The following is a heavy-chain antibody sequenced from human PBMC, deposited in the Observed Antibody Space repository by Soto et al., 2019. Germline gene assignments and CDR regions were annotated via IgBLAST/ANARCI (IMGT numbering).Heavy chain of an antibody. Sequence: GASVKVSCKASGYTFINSALHWVRQAPGQRLEWMGWINAANGDTKYSQNFQGRVSITRDTSASTGYMELSSLTSEDTAVYYCARRRAAYNYLDFYSWRQRNPGTASP. J-gene: IGHJ5*01. V-gene: IGHV1-3*01. D-gene: IGHD5-12*01. CDR2: INAANGDT. CDR1: GYTFINSA. CDR3: ARRRAAYNYLDFYS.